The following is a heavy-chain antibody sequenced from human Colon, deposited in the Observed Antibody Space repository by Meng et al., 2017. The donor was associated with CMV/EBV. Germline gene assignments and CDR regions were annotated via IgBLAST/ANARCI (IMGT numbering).Heavy chain of an antibody. V-gene: IGHV4-59*01. D-gene: IGHD3-16*01. Sequence: SETLSLTCTVSGGSISDYHWTWIRQPPGMGLEWIGYIYYTGTTYYNPSLKSRVTISVDTSKNHFYLNLSSVTAADTAVYYCARVKATVGEIVDWGQGTLVTVSS. CDR1: GGSISDYH. CDR3: ARVKATVGEIVD. J-gene: IGHJ4*02. CDR2: IYYTGTT.